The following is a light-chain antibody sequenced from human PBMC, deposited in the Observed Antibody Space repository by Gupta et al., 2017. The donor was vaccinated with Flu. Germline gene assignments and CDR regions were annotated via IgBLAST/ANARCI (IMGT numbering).Light chain of an antibody. J-gene: IGLJ2*01. CDR3: PESDSSTVGV. Sequence: PEQTASITCTGDKLDEQYASCYQQTRGPSPVRVSDQDSKRPSGLPERGSASSSGTTANIITSGTQAFDDADEYCPESDSSTVGVFGGGTKLTVL. CDR2: QDS. V-gene: IGLV3-1*01. CDR1: KLDEQY.